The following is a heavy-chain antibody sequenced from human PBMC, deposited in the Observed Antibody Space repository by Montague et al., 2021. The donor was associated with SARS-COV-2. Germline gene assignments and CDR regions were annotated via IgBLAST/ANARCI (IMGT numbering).Heavy chain of an antibody. CDR1: GFTFSSYA. CDR3: AKRLIKNYQLLDYYYMDV. J-gene: IGHJ6*03. V-gene: IGHV3-23*01. Sequence: SLRLSCAASGFTFSSYAMSWVRQAPGKGLEWVSAISGSGGSTYYAASVKGRFTISRDNSKNTLYLQKNSLRAEDTAVYYCAKRLIKNYQLLDYYYMDVWGKGTTVTVSS. D-gene: IGHD2-2*01. CDR2: ISGSGGST.